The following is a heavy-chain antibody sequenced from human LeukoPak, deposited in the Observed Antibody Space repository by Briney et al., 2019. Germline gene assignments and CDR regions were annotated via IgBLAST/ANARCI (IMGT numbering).Heavy chain of an antibody. V-gene: IGHV3-48*04. J-gene: IGHJ4*02. CDR3: GRDPVDY. CDR1: GFTVSTNC. CDR2: ISRSGKNI. Sequence: GGSLRLSCAASGFTVSTNCMTWVRQAPGKGLEWVSYISRSGKNIYYADSVKGRFTISRDNARNSLFLQMNSLRVEDTAVYYCGRDPVDYWGQGTLVTVSS.